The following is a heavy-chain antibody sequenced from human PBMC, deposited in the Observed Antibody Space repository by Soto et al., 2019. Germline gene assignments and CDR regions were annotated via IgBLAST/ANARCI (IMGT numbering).Heavy chain of an antibody. CDR2: ISGSGDST. D-gene: IGHD6-13*01. CDR1: GFTFSSYA. V-gene: IGHV3-23*01. Sequence: EVQLLDSGGGLVQPGGSLRLSCAASGFTFSSYAMNWVRQAPGKGLEWVSVISGSGDSTYYADSVKGRFTISRDNSKNTLYLQMNSLGTEDTAVYNCARRGPGTAFDYWGQGTLVTVSS. J-gene: IGHJ4*02. CDR3: ARRGPGTAFDY.